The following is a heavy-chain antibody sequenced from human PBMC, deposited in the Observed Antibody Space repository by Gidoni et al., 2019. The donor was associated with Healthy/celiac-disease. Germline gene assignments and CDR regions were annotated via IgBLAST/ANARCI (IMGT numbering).Heavy chain of an antibody. J-gene: IGHJ6*02. CDR2: IIPIFGTA. V-gene: IGHV1-69*06. D-gene: IGHD4-4*01. CDR3: ARDSTVPYYGMDV. Sequence: QVQLVQSGAEVKQPGSSVQVSCKASGGPFSSYAISWVRPAPGQGLEWMGGIIPIFGTANYAQKFQGRVTITADKSTSTAYMELSSLRSEDTAVYYCARDSTVPYYGMDVWGQGTTVTVSS. CDR1: GGPFSSYA.